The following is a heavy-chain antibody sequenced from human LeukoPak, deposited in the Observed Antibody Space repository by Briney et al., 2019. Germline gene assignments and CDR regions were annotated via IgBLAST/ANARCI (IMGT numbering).Heavy chain of an antibody. CDR2: IHYSGTT. CDR3: ARYGITIVRGGKYYFDS. V-gene: IGHV4-59*08. J-gene: IGHJ4*02. CDR1: GGSISGYF. D-gene: IGHD3-10*01. Sequence: SETLSLTCTVSGGSISGYFWSWIRQPPGKGLEWIGYIHYSGTTNYNPSLNSRVTISVDTSKNQFSLRLSPVTAADTAVYYCARYGITIVRGGKYYFDSWGQGTLVTVSS.